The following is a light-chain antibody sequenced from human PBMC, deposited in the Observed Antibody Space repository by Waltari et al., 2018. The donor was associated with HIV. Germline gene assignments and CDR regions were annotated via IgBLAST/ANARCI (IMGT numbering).Light chain of an antibody. V-gene: IGLV3-10*01. Sequence: SYALTQSPSMSVSPRQTARITCSGDALPKKYTYWYQQNSGQAPVLVIYEDNGRFSGIPERFSGSKSGTVATWIIAGAQVDDEADYYCYSSDIFGDYWVFGGGTKLTVL. J-gene: IGLJ3*02. CDR3: YSSDIFGDYWV. CDR1: ALPKKY. CDR2: EDN.